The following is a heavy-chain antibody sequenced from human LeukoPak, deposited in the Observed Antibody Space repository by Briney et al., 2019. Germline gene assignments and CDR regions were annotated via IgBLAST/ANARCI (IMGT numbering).Heavy chain of an antibody. CDR1: GGSISSYY. CDR2: IYYSGGT. J-gene: IGHJ4*02. V-gene: IGHV4-59*08. CDR3: ARSGEDYFDY. Sequence: SETLSLTCTVSGGSISSYYWSWIRQPPGKGLEWIGYIYYSGGTNYNPSLKSRVTISVDTSKNQFSLKLSSVTAADTAVYYCARSGEDYFDYWGQGTLVTVSS. D-gene: IGHD3-10*01.